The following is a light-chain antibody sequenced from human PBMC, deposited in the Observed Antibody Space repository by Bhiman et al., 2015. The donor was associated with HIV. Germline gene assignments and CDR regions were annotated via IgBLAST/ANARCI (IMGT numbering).Light chain of an antibody. J-gene: IGLJ3*02. CDR2: DNN. Sequence: QSVLTQPPSVSAAPGQKVTISCSGSSSNIGSNYVSWYQHLPGTAPKLLIYDNNKRPSGIPDRFSGSKSGTSASLAISGLQSEDEADYHCAVWDDTLNGPVFGGGTKLTVL. CDR1: SSNIGSNY. CDR3: AVWDDTLNGPV. V-gene: IGLV1-51*01.